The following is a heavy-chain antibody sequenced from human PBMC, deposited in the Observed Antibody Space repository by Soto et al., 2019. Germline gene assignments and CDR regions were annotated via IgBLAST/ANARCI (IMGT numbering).Heavy chain of an antibody. Sequence: GASVKVSCKASGYTFTSYGISWVRQAPGQGLEWMGWISAYNGNTNYAQKLQGRVTMTTDTSTSTAYLELRSPRSDDTAVYYCARGTPPPYDFWSGYYSNYYGMDVWGQGTTVTVSS. CDR3: ARGTPPPYDFWSGYYSNYYGMDV. CDR1: GYTFTSYG. J-gene: IGHJ6*02. D-gene: IGHD3-3*01. CDR2: ISAYNGNT. V-gene: IGHV1-18*01.